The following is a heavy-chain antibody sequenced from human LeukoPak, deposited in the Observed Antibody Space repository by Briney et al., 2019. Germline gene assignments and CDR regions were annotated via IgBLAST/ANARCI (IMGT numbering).Heavy chain of an antibody. Sequence: GGSLRLSCVASGFTFGKYWMSWVRQAPGKGLEWVSGISGSGSNTYNADYVKGRFTISRDNSKNTVYLQMNSLRAEDTAIYYCAKDPLDYWGQGTLVTVSS. CDR1: GFTFGKYW. V-gene: IGHV3-23*01. J-gene: IGHJ4*02. CDR3: AKDPLDY. CDR2: ISGSGSNT.